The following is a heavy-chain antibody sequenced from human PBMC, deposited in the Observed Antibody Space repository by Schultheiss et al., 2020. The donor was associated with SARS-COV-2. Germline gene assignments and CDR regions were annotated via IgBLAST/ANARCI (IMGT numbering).Heavy chain of an antibody. CDR3: ARPDGDYALYGMDV. CDR2: IYHSGST. V-gene: IGHV4-30-2*01. CDR1: SGSISSGGYS. D-gene: IGHD4-17*01. J-gene: IGHJ6*02. Sequence: SETLSLTCAVSSGSISSGGYSWSWIRQPPGKGLEWIGYIYHSGSTYYNPSLKSRVTISVDTSKNQFSLKLSSVTAADTAVYYCARPDGDYALYGMDVWGQGTTVTVSS.